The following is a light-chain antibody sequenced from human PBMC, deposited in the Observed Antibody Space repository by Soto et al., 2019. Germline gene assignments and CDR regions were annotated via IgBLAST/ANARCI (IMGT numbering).Light chain of an antibody. CDR2: DAS. CDR3: HQRSNWPPLT. CDR1: QSVGGY. J-gene: IGKJ4*01. Sequence: EIVSTQSPATLSLSPGERATLSCRASQSVGGYLDWYQQKPDQAPRLLIYDASNRASGIPARFSGSGSGTDFTLTISSLEPEDLAVYYCHQRSNWPPLTFGGGTKVEIK. V-gene: IGKV3-11*01.